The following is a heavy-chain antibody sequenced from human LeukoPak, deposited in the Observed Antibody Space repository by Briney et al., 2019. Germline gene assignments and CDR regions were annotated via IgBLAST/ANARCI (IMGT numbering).Heavy chain of an antibody. J-gene: IGHJ4*02. D-gene: IGHD4-11*01. CDR3: ARGSRLHFDY. CDR2: IYRSGTT. V-gene: IGHV4-30-2*01. Sequence: SETLSLTCTVSGGSISSYSWNWIRQPPGKGLECIGYIYRSGTTYYNPSLKSRVTISLDRSNTQFSLKLSSVTAADTAVYYCARGSRLHFDYWGQGTLVTVSS. CDR1: GGSISSYS.